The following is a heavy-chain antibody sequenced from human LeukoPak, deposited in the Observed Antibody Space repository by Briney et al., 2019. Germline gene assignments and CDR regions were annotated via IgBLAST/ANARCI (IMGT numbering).Heavy chain of an antibody. V-gene: IGHV3-33*01. J-gene: IGHJ3*02. CDR1: GFTFSNYG. CDR3: ARAGLGAFDI. Sequence: PGGSLRLSCAASGFTFSNYGMHWVRQAPGKGLEWVAVIWYDGSNKYYADSVKGRFTISRDNAKNSLYLQMNSLRAEDTALYYCARAGLGAFDIWGQGTMVTVSS. CDR2: IWYDGSNK.